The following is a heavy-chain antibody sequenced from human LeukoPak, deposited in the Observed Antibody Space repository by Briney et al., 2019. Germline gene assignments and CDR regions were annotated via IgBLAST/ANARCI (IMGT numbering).Heavy chain of an antibody. V-gene: IGHV4-59*01. J-gene: IGHJ4*02. CDR1: GGSISTYF. Sequence: PSETLSLTCTVSGGSISTYFWSWIRQPPGEGLEWIGYIYYSGSTNYNPSLKSRVTISLDTSKNQFSLKLSSVTAADTAMYYCARVSRGNSVGGDYRGQGTLVTVSS. CDR2: IYYSGST. CDR3: ARVSRGNSVGGDY. D-gene: IGHD4-23*01.